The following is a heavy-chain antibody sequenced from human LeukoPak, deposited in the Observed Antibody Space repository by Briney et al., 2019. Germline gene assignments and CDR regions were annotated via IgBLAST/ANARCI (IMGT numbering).Heavy chain of an antibody. V-gene: IGHV1-58*02. CDR2: IVVGSGNT. CDR3: AVTGYSGDPYYFDY. Sequence: SXXVPCKASGFTFTSSAMQWVRQARGQRLEWIGWIVVGSGNTNYAQKFQERVTITRDRSKSTDYMELSSLRSEDTAVYYCAVTGYSGDPYYFDYWGQGTLVTVSS. J-gene: IGHJ4*02. CDR1: GFTFTSSA. D-gene: IGHD5-12*01.